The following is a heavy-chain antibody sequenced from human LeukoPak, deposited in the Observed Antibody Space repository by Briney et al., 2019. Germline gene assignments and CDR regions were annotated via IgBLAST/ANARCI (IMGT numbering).Heavy chain of an antibody. CDR3: ARAPANYDYVWGSYREYYFDY. V-gene: IGHV1-2*02. Sequence: ASVKVSCKASGYTFTSYDINWVRQATGQGLEWMGWINPNSGGTNYAQKFQGRVTMTRDTSISTAYMELSRLRSDDTAVYYCARAPANYDYVWGSYREYYFDYWGQGTLVTVSS. CDR1: GYTFTSYD. J-gene: IGHJ4*02. CDR2: INPNSGGT. D-gene: IGHD3-16*02.